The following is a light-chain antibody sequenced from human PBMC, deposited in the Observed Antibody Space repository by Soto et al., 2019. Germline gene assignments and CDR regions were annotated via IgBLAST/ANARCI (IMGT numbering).Light chain of an antibody. CDR3: QQYNDWPPIT. V-gene: IGKV3-15*01. J-gene: IGKJ2*01. CDR1: QRVGSY. Sequence: EIVMTQFPATLSVSPGEKATVSSRASQRVGSYLDWYQRKPGQAARLLIYGASTRAAGIPARFSGSGSGTEFTLTISSLQSEDFAVYYCQQYNDWPPITFGQGTKLEIK. CDR2: GAS.